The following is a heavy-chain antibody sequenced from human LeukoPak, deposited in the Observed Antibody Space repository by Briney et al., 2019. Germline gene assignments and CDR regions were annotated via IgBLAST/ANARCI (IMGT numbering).Heavy chain of an antibody. J-gene: IGHJ4*02. D-gene: IGHD3-9*01. CDR3: ARDLHDTTYYDISGPSSGQIDY. CDR2: IKQDGGEK. V-gene: IGHV3-7*01. CDR1: GFTFSSYL. Sequence: GGSLRLSCAASGFTFSSYLMSWVRQAPGKGLEWVANIKQDGGEKYYVDSVKGRFTISRDNAKNSLYLQMNSLRAEDTAVYYCARDLHDTTYYDISGPSSGQIDYWGQGTLVTVSS.